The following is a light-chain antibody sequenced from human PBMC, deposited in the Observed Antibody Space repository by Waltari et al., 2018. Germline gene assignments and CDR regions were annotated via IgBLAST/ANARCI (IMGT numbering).Light chain of an antibody. J-gene: IGLJ3*02. CDR3: QVWDDTNNSGV. CDR1: NIESKS. CDR2: YDR. V-gene: IGLV3-21*04. Sequence: YVVTQPPSVSVAPGKTARLTSGGENIESKSVNWYQQKPGQAPGLVMFYDRDRPSGIPERFSGSNSGNTATLTISWVEAGDEADYPCQVWDDTNNSGVFGGGTKLNVL.